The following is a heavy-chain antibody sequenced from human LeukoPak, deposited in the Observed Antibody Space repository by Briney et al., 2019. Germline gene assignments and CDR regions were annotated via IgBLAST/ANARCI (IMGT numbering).Heavy chain of an antibody. Sequence: ASVKVSCKASGYTFTSYGISWVRQAPGQGLEWMGWISAYNGNTNYARKLQGRVTMTTDTSTSTAYMELRSLRSDDTAVYYCARDKTRITIFGVVIPPDYWGQGTLVTVSS. V-gene: IGHV1-18*01. D-gene: IGHD3-3*01. CDR2: ISAYNGNT. J-gene: IGHJ4*02. CDR1: GYTFTSYG. CDR3: ARDKTRITIFGVVIPPDY.